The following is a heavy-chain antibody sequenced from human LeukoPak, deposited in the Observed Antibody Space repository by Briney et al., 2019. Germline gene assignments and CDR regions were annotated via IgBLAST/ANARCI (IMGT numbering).Heavy chain of an antibody. CDR2: ISGSGGNT. CDR1: GFSFITYS. J-gene: IGHJ2*01. Sequence: GGSLRLSCAASGFSFITYSMNWVRQAPGKGQEWVSAISGSGGNTYYADSVKGRFTISRDNSKNTLYLQKNSLRAEDTAVYYCAKGWYFDLWGRGTLVTVPS. CDR3: AKGWYFDL. V-gene: IGHV3-23*01.